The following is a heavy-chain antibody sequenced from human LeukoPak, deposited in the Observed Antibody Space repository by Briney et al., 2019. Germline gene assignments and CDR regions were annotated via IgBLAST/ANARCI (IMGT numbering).Heavy chain of an antibody. D-gene: IGHD4-4*01. J-gene: IGHJ4*02. CDR1: GFTFSSYA. Sequence: GGSLRISCAASGFTFSSYARSWVRQAPGKGLEWVSAISGSGGSTYYADSVKGRFTISRDNSKNTLYLQMNSLRAEDTAVYYCAKDCGREVTPEVDYWGQGTLVTVSS. V-gene: IGHV3-23*01. CDR2: ISGSGGST. CDR3: AKDCGREVTPEVDY.